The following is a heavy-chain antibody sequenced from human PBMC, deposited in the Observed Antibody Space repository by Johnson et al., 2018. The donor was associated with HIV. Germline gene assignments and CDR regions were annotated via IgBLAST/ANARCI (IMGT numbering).Heavy chain of an antibody. CDR2: ISSSGSTI. V-gene: IGHV3-11*04. D-gene: IGHD3/OR15-3a*01. CDR3: AGVDRAWAFDI. Sequence: QVQLVESGGGLVKPGGSLRLSCAASGFTFSDYYMSWIRQAPGKGLEWVSSISSSGSTIYYPYSVKGRFTISRDSAKTSLYLQMNSPRAEDTAVYYGAGVDRAWAFDIWGQGTMVTVSS. CDR1: GFTFSDYY. J-gene: IGHJ3*02.